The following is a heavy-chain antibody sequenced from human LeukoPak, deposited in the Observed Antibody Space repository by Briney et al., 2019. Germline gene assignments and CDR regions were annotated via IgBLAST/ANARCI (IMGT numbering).Heavy chain of an antibody. J-gene: IGHJ5*02. V-gene: IGHV4-59*01. Sequence: PSETLSLTCTGSGGSISSYYWSWIRQPPGKGLEWIGYIYYSGSTNYNPSLKSRVTISVDTSKNQFSLKLSSVTAADTAMYYCARVHFWSGHNWFDPWGQGTLVTVSS. CDR3: ARVHFWSGHNWFDP. CDR1: GGSISSYY. D-gene: IGHD3-3*02. CDR2: IYYSGST.